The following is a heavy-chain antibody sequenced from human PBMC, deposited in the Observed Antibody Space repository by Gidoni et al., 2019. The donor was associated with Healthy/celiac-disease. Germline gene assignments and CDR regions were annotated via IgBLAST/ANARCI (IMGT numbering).Heavy chain of an antibody. CDR3: ARRVTMVRGVYFDY. CDR2: IYYRGST. J-gene: IGHJ4*02. CDR1: GGSISSYY. D-gene: IGHD3-10*01. V-gene: IGHV4-59*01. Sequence: QVQLQESGPGLVKPSETLSLTCTVSGGSISSYYWSWLRQPPWKGLEWIGYIYYRGSTNYNPSLKSRVTISVDTSKNQFSLKLSSVTAADTAVYYCARRVTMVRGVYFDYWGQGTLVTVSS.